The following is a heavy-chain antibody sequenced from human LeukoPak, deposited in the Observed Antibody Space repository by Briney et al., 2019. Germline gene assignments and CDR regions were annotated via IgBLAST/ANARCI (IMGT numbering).Heavy chain of an antibody. CDR2: IIPIFGTA. CDR1: GGTFSSYA. Sequence: ASVKVSCKASGGTFSSYATSWVRQAPGQGLEWMGRIIPIFGTANYAQKFQGRVTITTDESTSTAYMELSSLKSEDTAVYYCARSKPDIVVPRVWGQGTLVTVSS. D-gene: IGHD2-15*01. J-gene: IGHJ4*02. CDR3: ARSKPDIVVPRV. V-gene: IGHV1-69*05.